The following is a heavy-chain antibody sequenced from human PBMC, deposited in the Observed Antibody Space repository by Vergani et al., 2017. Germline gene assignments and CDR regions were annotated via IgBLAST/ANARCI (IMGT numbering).Heavy chain of an antibody. CDR2: INHSGST. CDR1: GGSFSGYY. D-gene: IGHD6-19*01. CDR3: ASLWYSSGWYFGNYYYGMDV. Sequence: QVQLQQWGAGLLKPSETLSLTCAVYGGSFSGYYWSWIRQPPGKGLEWIVEINHSGSTNYKPSLKSRVTISVDTSKNQFYLKLSLVTAADTAVYYCASLWYSSGWYFGNYYYGMDVWGQGTTVTVSS. V-gene: IGHV4-34*01. J-gene: IGHJ6*02.